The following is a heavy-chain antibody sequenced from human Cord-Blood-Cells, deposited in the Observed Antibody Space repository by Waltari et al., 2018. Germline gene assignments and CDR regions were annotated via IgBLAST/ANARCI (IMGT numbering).Heavy chain of an antibody. CDR2: IKSKTDGGTT. CDR1: GFTFIKDW. Sequence: VQLLEFGGGLVKREWSLSLSCAASGFTFIKDWMSWVRQAPGKGLEWVGRIKSKTDGGTTDYAAPVKGRFTISRDDSKNTLYLQMNSLKTEDTAVYYCTTGSWGQGTLVTVSS. CDR3: TTGS. V-gene: IGHV3-15*01. J-gene: IGHJ4*02.